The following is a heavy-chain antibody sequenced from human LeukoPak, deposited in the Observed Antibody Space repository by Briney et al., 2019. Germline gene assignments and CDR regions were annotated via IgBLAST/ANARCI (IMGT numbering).Heavy chain of an antibody. V-gene: IGHV1-18*01. CDR3: ARARYYGDYRIDY. Sequence: ASVKVSCKASGYTFTSYDINWVRQATGQGLEWMGWISAYNGNTNYAQKLQGRVTMTTDTSTSTAYMELRSLRSDDTAVYYCARARYYGDYRIDYWGQGTLVTVSS. CDR1: GYTFTSYD. CDR2: ISAYNGNT. J-gene: IGHJ4*02. D-gene: IGHD4-17*01.